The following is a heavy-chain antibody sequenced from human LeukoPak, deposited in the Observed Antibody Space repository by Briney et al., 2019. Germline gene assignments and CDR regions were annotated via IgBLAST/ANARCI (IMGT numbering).Heavy chain of an antibody. D-gene: IGHD2-15*01. CDR3: VCFRGGYCSGGSCYSGDY. V-gene: IGHV1-69*05. Sequence: SVKVSCKASGGTFSSYAISWVRQAPGQGLEWMGGIIPIFGTANYAQKFQGRVTITTDESTSTAYMELSSLRSEDTAVYYCVCFRGGYCSGGSCYSGDYWGQGTLVTVSS. CDR2: IIPIFGTA. J-gene: IGHJ4*02. CDR1: GGTFSSYA.